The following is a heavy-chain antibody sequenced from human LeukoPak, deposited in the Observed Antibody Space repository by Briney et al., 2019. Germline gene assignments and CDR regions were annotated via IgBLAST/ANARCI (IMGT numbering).Heavy chain of an antibody. J-gene: IGHJ4*02. CDR3: ARLYHDILTGYYYFDY. CDR1: GGSISSTNYY. V-gene: IGHV4-39*01. CDR2: IYYSGST. D-gene: IGHD3-9*01. Sequence: SETLSLTCTVSGGSISSTNYYWGWIRQPPGKGLEWIGNIYYSGSTYYNPSLKSRVTISVDTSKNQFSLKLSSVTAADTAVYYCARLYHDILTGYYYFDYWGRGTLVTVSS.